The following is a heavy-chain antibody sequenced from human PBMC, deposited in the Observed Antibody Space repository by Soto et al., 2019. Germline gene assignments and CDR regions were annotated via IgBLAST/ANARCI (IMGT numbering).Heavy chain of an antibody. Sequence: GGSLRLSCAASGFTFSSYEMNWVRQAPGKGLEWVSYISSSGSTIYYADSVKGRFTISRDNAKNSLYLQMNSLRAEDTAVYYCATNAAYCGGDCYSFHFDYWGQGTMVTVYS. D-gene: IGHD2-21*02. CDR2: ISSSGSTI. V-gene: IGHV3-48*03. CDR3: ATNAAYCGGDCYSFHFDY. CDR1: GFTFSSYE. J-gene: IGHJ4*02.